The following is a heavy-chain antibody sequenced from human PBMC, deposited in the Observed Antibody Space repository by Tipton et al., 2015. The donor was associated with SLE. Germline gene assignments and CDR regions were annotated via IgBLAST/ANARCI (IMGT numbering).Heavy chain of an antibody. CDR2: IYYSGNT. V-gene: IGHV4-39*07. J-gene: IGHJ4*02. CDR1: GGSISSSSYY. Sequence: TLSLTCTVSGGSISSSSYYWGWIRQPPGKGLEWIGSIYYSGNTYYNPSLKSRVTISVDTSKNQFSLKLSSVTAADTAVYYCAREAGGSGENYFDYWGQGTLVTVSS. CDR3: AREAGGSGENYFDY. D-gene: IGHD3-10*01.